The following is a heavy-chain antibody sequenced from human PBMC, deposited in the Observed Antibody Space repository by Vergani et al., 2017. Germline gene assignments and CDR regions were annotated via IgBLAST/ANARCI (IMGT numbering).Heavy chain of an antibody. D-gene: IGHD6-19*01. Sequence: QVQLQESGPGLVKSLETLSLTCSASFYSIRNLYCNWIRQPPGKGLEWIGSIHYSENTNYNPSLKTRVTISVDTSKNQFSLTLTSVTAADTAVYYCASDTHSGQRADRWGQGILVTVTS. CDR2: IHYSENT. CDR3: ASDTHSGQRADR. CDR1: FYSIRNLY. V-gene: IGHV4-59*11. J-gene: IGHJ5*02.